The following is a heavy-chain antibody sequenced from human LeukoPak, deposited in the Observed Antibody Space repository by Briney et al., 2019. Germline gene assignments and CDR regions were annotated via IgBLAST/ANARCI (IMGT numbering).Heavy chain of an antibody. J-gene: IGHJ4*02. CDR1: GGSLNGYY. CDR2: IYHSGTT. CDR3: ARCRGDYVEYYFDY. V-gene: IGHV4-34*01. D-gene: IGHD4-17*01. Sequence: PSETLSLTCAVYGGSLNGYYWSWIRQPPGKGLEWIGSIYHSGTTSYNPSLKSRVTISVDTSKNQFSLRLSSVTAADTAVYYCARCRGDYVEYYFDYWGQETLVTVSS.